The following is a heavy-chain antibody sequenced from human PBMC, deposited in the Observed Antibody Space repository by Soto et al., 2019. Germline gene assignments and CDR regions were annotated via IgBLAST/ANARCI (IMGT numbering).Heavy chain of an antibody. Sequence: EVQMLESGGGLVQPGGSLRLSCAASGFTFSSYAMSWVRQAPGKGLEWVSTISGSGSSTNYADSVRGRFTISRDNSKNTLYLQMNSLRAEDTAIYYCAKDRSGWVDAGYFDYWGQGTLVTVSS. D-gene: IGHD6-25*01. CDR1: GFTFSSYA. J-gene: IGHJ4*02. CDR3: AKDRSGWVDAGYFDY. V-gene: IGHV3-23*01. CDR2: ISGSGSST.